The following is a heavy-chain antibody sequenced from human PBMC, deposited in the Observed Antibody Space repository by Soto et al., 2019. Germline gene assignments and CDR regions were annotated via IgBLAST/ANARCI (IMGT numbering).Heavy chain of an antibody. CDR1: GFTFSSYG. J-gene: IGHJ1*01. CDR3: AKDSSSWYVEYFQH. D-gene: IGHD6-13*01. CDR2: ISYDGSNK. Sequence: GGSLRLSCAASGFTFSSYGMHWVRQAPGKGLEWVAVISYDGSNKYYADSVKGRFTISRDNSKNTLYLQMNSLRAEDTAVYYCAKDSSSWYVEYFQHWGQGTLVTVSS. V-gene: IGHV3-30*18.